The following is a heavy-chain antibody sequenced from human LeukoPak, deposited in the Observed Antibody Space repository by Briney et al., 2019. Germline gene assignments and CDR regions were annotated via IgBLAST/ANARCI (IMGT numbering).Heavy chain of an antibody. V-gene: IGHV5-51*01. CDR3: ARHGSYYGSGSYSSFDY. D-gene: IGHD3-10*01. CDR2: IYPGDSDT. CDR1: GYSFTSYW. J-gene: IGHJ4*02. Sequence: GESLKISCKGSGYSFTSYWIGWVRQMPGKGLEWMGIIYPGDSDTRYSPSFQGQVTISADKSISTAYLQWSRLKASDTAMYYCARHGSYYGSGSYSSFDYWGQGTLVTVSS.